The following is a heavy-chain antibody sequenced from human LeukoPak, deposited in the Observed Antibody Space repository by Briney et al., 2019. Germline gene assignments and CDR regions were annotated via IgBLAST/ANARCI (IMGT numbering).Heavy chain of an antibody. CDR2: INSDGSST. J-gene: IGHJ4*02. CDR3: ARGSYYFDY. D-gene: IGHD1-26*01. CDR1: GFSLSSYW. Sequence: GESLRLSCAASGFSLSSYWMHWVRQVPGKGLVWVSRINSDGSSTSYADSVKGRCSISRDNAKNTLYLQMNSLRAEDTAVYFCARGSYYFDYWGQGTPVTVSS. V-gene: IGHV3-74*01.